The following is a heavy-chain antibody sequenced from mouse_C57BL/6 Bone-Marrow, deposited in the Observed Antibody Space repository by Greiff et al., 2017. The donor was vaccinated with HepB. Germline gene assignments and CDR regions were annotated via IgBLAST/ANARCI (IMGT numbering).Heavy chain of an antibody. CDR2: ISYDGSN. Sequence: EVKLVESGPGLVKPSQSLSLTCSVTGYSITSGYYWNWIRQFPGNKLEWMGYISYDGSNNYNPSLKNRISITRDTSKNQFFLKLNSVTTEDTATYYCARRGSLLRSWYFDVWGTGTTVTVSS. CDR3: ARRGSLLRSWYFDV. V-gene: IGHV3-6*01. J-gene: IGHJ1*03. CDR1: GYSITSGYY. D-gene: IGHD1-1*01.